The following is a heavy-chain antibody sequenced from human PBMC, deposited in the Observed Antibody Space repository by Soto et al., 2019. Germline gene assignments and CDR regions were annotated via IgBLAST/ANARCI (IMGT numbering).Heavy chain of an antibody. CDR1: GFTFSSYW. V-gene: IGHV3-7*03. J-gene: IGHJ3*02. Sequence: GGSLSLSCAASGFTFSSYWMSWVRKAPGKGLEWVANIKQDGSEKYYVDSVKGRFTISRDNAKNSLYLQMNSLRAEDAAVDYCARTRKGARWGDAFDIWGQGTMVTVSS. CDR3: ARTRKGARWGDAFDI. D-gene: IGHD1-26*01. CDR2: IKQDGSEK.